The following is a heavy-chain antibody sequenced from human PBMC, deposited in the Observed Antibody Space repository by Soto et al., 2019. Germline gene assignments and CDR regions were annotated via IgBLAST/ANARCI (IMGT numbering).Heavy chain of an antibody. CDR1: GFTFSSFE. Sequence: EEQLEESGGGLVQPGGSLRLSCAASGFTFSSFEMNWVRQGPGKGLEWVSYTSSSGATIYYADSVKGRFTISRDNAKNTLYLQMNSLRVEDTAVYYCARVGVGSLDAFDIWGQGTMVIVSS. CDR3: ARVGVGSLDAFDI. CDR2: TSSSGATI. J-gene: IGHJ3*02. V-gene: IGHV3-48*03. D-gene: IGHD1-26*01.